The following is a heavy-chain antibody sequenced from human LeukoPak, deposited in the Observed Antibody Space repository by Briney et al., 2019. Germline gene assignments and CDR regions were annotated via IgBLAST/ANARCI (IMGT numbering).Heavy chain of an antibody. CDR2: LYPGVST. D-gene: IGHD4-23*01. V-gene: IGHV4-4*07. CDR1: GGPIYSYY. J-gene: IGHJ5*02. CDR3: ARDRVTSATTPGNWFDP. Sequence: PSETLSLTCTVSGGPIYSYYWSWIRQTAGKGLEWIGRLYPGVSTDYNPSLKSRVTMSVDTSKNQFVLKLTSVTAADTAVYYCARDRVTSATTPGNWFDPWGQGTLVTVSS.